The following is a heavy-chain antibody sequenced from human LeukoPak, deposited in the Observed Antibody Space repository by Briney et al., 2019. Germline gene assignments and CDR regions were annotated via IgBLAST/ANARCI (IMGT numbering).Heavy chain of an antibody. CDR3: ARRRGSYVNAFDI. CDR1: GGSFSGYY. J-gene: IGHJ3*02. V-gene: IGHV4-34*01. CDR2: INHSGST. D-gene: IGHD1-26*01. Sequence: SETLSLTCAVYGGSFSGYYWSWIRQPPGKGLEWIGEINHSGSTNYNPSLKSRVTISVDTSKNQFSLKLSSVTAADTAVYYCARRRGSYVNAFDIWGQGTMVTVSS.